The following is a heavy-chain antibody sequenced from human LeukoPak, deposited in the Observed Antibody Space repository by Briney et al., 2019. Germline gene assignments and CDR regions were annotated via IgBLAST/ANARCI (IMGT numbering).Heavy chain of an antibody. J-gene: IGHJ4*02. CDR3: ARHAYGYYLDH. CDR2: TYRRGNT. D-gene: IGHD3-10*01. Sequence: PGGSLRLSCAASGLNVSTNYMTWVRQAPGKGLEWVSVTYRRGNTDYADSVKGRFTISRDTSKNTLYLQTNSLRVEDTAMYYCARHAYGYYLDHWGQGTLVAVSS. V-gene: IGHV3-66*04. CDR1: GLNVSTNY.